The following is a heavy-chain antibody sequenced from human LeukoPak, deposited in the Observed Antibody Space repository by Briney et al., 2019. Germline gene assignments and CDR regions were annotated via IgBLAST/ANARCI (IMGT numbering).Heavy chain of an antibody. D-gene: IGHD3-16*01. J-gene: IGHJ5*02. V-gene: IGHV5-51*01. Sequence: ESLKISCKGSGYNFITYWIAWVRQMPGKGLEWMGIIYPGDPDTRYSPAFQGQVTISADKSISTAYLQWSSLKASDTAMYYCARLAYSTTWSAARFDPWGQGTLVTVSS. CDR2: IYPGDPDT. CDR3: ARLAYSTTWSAARFDP. CDR1: GYNFITYW.